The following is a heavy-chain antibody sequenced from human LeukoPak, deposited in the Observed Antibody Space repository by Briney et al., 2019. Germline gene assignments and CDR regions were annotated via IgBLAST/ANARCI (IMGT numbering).Heavy chain of an antibody. V-gene: IGHV4-39*01. CDR1: GGSTSSSHYY. CDR2: VYHSGTT. J-gene: IGHJ4*02. Sequence: SETLSLTCTVSGGSTSSSHYYWGWLRQPPGKGLEWIGSVYHSGTTYYNPSLKSRVTISVDTSKNQFSLNLSPVTAADTAVYYCARSGQWLVRVFDSWGQGTLVTVSS. D-gene: IGHD6-19*01. CDR3: ARSGQWLVRVFDS.